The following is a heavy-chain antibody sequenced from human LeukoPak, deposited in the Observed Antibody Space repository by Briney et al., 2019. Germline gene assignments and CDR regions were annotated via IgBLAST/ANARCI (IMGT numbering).Heavy chain of an antibody. J-gene: IGHJ6*02. D-gene: IGHD6-13*01. CDR1: GGSFSGYY. CDR2: IYYSGST. CDR3: ARHLPSAGYSNYYYGMDV. Sequence: SETLSLTCAVYGGSFSGYYWSWIRQPPGKGLEWIGYIYYSGSTNYNPSLKSRVTISVDTSKNQFSLKLSSVTAADTAVYYCARHLPSAGYSNYYYGMDVWGQGTTVTVSS. V-gene: IGHV4-59*08.